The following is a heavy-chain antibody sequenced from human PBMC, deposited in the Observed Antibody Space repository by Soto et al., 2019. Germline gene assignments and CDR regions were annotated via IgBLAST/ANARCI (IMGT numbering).Heavy chain of an antibody. D-gene: IGHD3-9*01. CDR1: GYTFTSYG. CDR2: ISAYNGNT. Sequence: ASVKVSCKASGYTFTSYGISWVRQAPGQGLEWMGWISAYNGNTNYAQKLQGRVTMTTDTSTSTAYMELRSLRFDDTAVYYCLTLVAHYDILTGGQYYFDYWGQGTLVTVSS. V-gene: IGHV1-18*01. CDR3: LTLVAHYDILTGGQYYFDY. J-gene: IGHJ4*02.